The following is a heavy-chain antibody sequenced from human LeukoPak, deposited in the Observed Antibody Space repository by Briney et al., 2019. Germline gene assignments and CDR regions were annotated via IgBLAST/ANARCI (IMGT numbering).Heavy chain of an antibody. D-gene: IGHD3-22*01. V-gene: IGHV4-59*01. CDR1: GGSISSYY. Sequence: SETLSLTCTVSGGSISSYYWSWIRQPPGKGLGWIGYIYYSGSTNYNPSLKSRVTISVDTSKNQFSLKLSSVTAADTAVYYCARSDSSGYYPLDYWGQGTLVTVSS. CDR2: IYYSGST. J-gene: IGHJ4*02. CDR3: ARSDSSGYYPLDY.